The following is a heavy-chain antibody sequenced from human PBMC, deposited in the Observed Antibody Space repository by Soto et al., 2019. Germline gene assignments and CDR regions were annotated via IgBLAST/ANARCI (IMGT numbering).Heavy chain of an antibody. V-gene: IGHV3-72*01. Sequence: EVQLVESGGGMVQPGGSLRLSCAASGFTFSDYYMDWVRQVPGKRLEWVGRTRNKANSYSAEYAPSVKGRFIMSRHDLEDSMYLQMNSLKTEDTAVYYCARDTGGSYDYWGQGALVTVSS. CDR2: TRNKANSYSA. D-gene: IGHD1-26*01. CDR1: GFTFSDYY. CDR3: ARDTGGSYDY. J-gene: IGHJ4*02.